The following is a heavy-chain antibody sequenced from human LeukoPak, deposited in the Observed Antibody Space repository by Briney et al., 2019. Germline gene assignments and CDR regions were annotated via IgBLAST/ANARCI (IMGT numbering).Heavy chain of an antibody. D-gene: IGHD1-1*01. CDR3: ARKSNDGAYFDY. J-gene: IGHJ4*02. V-gene: IGHV4-4*02. CDR2: IYDSANT. Sequence: SETLSLTCAVSGGXISNTNCWSWVRQPPGKGLEWVGEIYDSANTNYNPSLKSRVTISVDKSKNQFSLKLTSVTAADTAVYYCARKSNDGAYFDYWGQGTLVSVSS. CDR1: GGXISNTNC.